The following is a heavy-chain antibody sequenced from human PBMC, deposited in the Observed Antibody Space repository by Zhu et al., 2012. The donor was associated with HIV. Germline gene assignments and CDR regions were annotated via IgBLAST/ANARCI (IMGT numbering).Heavy chain of an antibody. D-gene: IGHD3-10*01. J-gene: IGHJ6*04. Sequence: QVQLQESGPGLVKPSETLSLTCAVSGYSISSGYYWGWIRQPPGKGLEWIGSIYHSGSTYYNPSLKSRVTISVDTSKNQFSLKLSSVTAADTAVYYCASGVGGSGSYYRGYYYYGYGRRGAKGPT. V-gene: IGHV4-38-2*01. CDR2: IYHSGST. CDR3: ASGVGGSGSYYRGYYYYGYGRR. CDR1: GYSISSGYY.